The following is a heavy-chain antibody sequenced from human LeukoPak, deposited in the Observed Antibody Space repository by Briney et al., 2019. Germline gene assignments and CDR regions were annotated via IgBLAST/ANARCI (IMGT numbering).Heavy chain of an antibody. J-gene: IGHJ4*02. V-gene: IGHV3-30*04. CDR2: ISYDGSNK. D-gene: IGHD2-2*01. Sequence: PGGSLRLSCAASGFTFSSYAMHWVRQAPGKGLEWVAVISYDGSNKYYADSVKGRFTISRDNSKNTLYLQMNSLRAEDTAVYYCAGRGYCSSTNCLLEYWGQGTLVTVSS. CDR3: AGRGYCSSTNCLLEY. CDR1: GFTFSSYA.